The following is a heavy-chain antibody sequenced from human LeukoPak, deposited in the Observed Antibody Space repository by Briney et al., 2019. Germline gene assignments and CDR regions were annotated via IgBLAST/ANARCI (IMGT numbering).Heavy chain of an antibody. CDR1: GYSISSGYY. Sequence: SETLSLTCTVSGYSISSGYYWSWIRQPPVKGLEWIGYIHYSGSTNYNPSLKSRVTISVDTSKNQLSLKLYSVTAADTAVYYCARSPVGGGIDYWGQGTLVTVSS. J-gene: IGHJ4*02. CDR3: ARSPVGGGIDY. CDR2: IHYSGST. D-gene: IGHD2-15*01. V-gene: IGHV4-61*01.